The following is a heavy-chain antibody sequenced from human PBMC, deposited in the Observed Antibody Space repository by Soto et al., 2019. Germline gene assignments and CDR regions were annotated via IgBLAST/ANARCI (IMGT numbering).Heavy chain of an antibody. Sequence: ASVKVSCKASGDTFTSYGISWVRQAPGQGLEWMGWISNYNGNTNYAQKFQGRVTITTDTSTSTAYMELRSLRSDDTAVYYCASSRQWLVKGAFDIWGQGTMVTVSS. D-gene: IGHD6-19*01. CDR1: GDTFTSYG. V-gene: IGHV1-18*01. CDR3: ASSRQWLVKGAFDI. CDR2: ISNYNGNT. J-gene: IGHJ3*02.